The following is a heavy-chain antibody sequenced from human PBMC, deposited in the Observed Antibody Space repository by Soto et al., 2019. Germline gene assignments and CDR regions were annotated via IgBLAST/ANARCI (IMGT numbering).Heavy chain of an antibody. V-gene: IGHV1-3*05. CDR1: GYTFTSYA. D-gene: IGHD2-21*02. Sequence: QVQLVQSGAEEKKPGASVKVSCKASGYTFTSYAMHSVRQAPGQRLEWMGWINAGNGNTKYSQKFQARVTITRDTAASTASMELSSLRSEDTAVYYCARSIVVVTAVDYWGQGTLVTVSS. J-gene: IGHJ4*02. CDR2: INAGNGNT. CDR3: ARSIVVVTAVDY.